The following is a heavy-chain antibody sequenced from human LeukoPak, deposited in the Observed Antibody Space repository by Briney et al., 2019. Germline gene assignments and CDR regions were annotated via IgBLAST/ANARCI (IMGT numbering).Heavy chain of an antibody. J-gene: IGHJ4*02. D-gene: IGHD5-24*01. CDR1: GFTFSSYA. Sequence: TGGSLRLSCAASGFTFSSYAMHWVRQAPGKGLEWVAVISYDGSNKYYADSVKGRFTISRDNSKNTLYLQMNSLRAEDTAVYYCARDRKEMATLDYWGQGTLVTVSS. CDR3: ARDRKEMATLDY. V-gene: IGHV3-30-3*01. CDR2: ISYDGSNK.